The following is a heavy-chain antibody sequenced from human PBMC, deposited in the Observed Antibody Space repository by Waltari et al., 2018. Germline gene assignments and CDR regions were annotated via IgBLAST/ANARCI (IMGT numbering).Heavy chain of an antibody. CDR2: IYYSGNT. J-gene: IGHJ4*02. CDR3: AGDFTVRYFDWLSQGDLYYFDN. Sequence: QLQESGPGLMKTSENLSLTCTVSGDSISSSHYYWGWIRQHPGKGLEWIGSIYYSGNTDYNPSLKSRATVAVDTSKNQFSQNVISVTAADTAVYFCAGDFTVRYFDWLSQGDLYYFDNWGQGTLVTVSS. CDR1: GDSISSSHYY. V-gene: IGHV4-39*07. D-gene: IGHD3-9*01.